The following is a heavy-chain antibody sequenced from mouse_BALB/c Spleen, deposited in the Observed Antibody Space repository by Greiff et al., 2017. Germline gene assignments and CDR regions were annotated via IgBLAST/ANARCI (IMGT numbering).Heavy chain of an antibody. J-gene: IGHJ3*01. Sequence: QVQLKQSGAELVRPGSSVKISCKASGYAFSSYWMNWVKQRPGQGLEWIGQIYPGDGDTNYNGKFKGKATLTADKSSSTAYMQLSSLTSEDSAVYFCARGGLRLGFAYWGQGTLVTVSA. D-gene: IGHD2-4*01. CDR1: GYAFSSYW. CDR2: IYPGDGDT. V-gene: IGHV1-80*01. CDR3: ARGGLRLGFAY.